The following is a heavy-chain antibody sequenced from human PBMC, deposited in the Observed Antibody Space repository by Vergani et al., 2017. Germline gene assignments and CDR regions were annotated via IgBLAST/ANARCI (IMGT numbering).Heavy chain of an antibody. CDR3: ARDLGSFWSGEGIRYFDL. CDR1: GYTFTGYY. D-gene: IGHD3-10*01. Sequence: QVQLMQSGAEVKKPGASVKVSCKASGYTFTGYYMHWVRQAPGQGLEWMGWINPNSGGTNNAQKFQGRVTMNRDTSISTAYMELSRLRSDDTAVYYCARDLGSFWSGEGIRYFDLWGRGTLVTVSS. CDR2: INPNSGGT. J-gene: IGHJ2*01. V-gene: IGHV1-2*02.